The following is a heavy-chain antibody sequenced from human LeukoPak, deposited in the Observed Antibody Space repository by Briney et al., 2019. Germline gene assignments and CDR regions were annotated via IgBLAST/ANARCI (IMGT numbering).Heavy chain of an antibody. Sequence: GGSLRLSCAVTGFTFSRYSMNWVRQAPGKGLEWVSSISSSSYIYYADSVKGRFTISRDNAKNSLYVQMNSLTADDTAVYYCARDYCSGGSCYRNDAFDIWGQGTMVTVSS. CDR2: ISSSSYI. D-gene: IGHD2-15*01. CDR3: ARDYCSGGSCYRNDAFDI. J-gene: IGHJ3*02. CDR1: GFTFSRYS. V-gene: IGHV3-21*01.